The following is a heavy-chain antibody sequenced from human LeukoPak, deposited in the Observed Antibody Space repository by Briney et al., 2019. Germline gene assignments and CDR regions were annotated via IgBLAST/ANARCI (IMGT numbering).Heavy chain of an antibody. CDR2: IWYDGSNK. CDR1: GFTFSSYG. Sequence: GRSLRLSCAASGFTFSSYGMHWVHQAPGKGLEWVAVIWYDGSNKYYADSVKGRFTISRDNSKNTLYLQMNSLRAEDTAVYYCATARALTRAGMDVWGQGTTVTVSS. CDR3: ATARALTRAGMDV. V-gene: IGHV3-33*01. J-gene: IGHJ6*01.